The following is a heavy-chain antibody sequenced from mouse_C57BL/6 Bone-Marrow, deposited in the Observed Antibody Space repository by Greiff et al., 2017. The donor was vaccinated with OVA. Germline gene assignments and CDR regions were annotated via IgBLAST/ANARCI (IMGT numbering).Heavy chain of an antibody. V-gene: IGHV1-42*01. J-gene: IGHJ3*01. CDR2: INPSTGGT. CDR1: GYSFTGYY. CDR3: ARSGDNDWFAY. D-gene: IGHD1-3*01. Sequence: VQLQQSGPELVKPGASVKISCKASGYSFTGYYMNWVKQSPEKSLEWIGEINPSTGGTTYNQKFKAKATLTVDKSSSTAYMQLKSLTSEDSAVYYCARSGDNDWFAYWGQGTLVTVSA.